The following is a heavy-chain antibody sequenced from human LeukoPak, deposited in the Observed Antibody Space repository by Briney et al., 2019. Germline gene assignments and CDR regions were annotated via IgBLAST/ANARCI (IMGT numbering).Heavy chain of an antibody. CDR2: VYYTGNT. D-gene: IGHD2-2*01. CDR1: GGSISSYY. J-gene: IGHJ4*02. CDR3: ARAVDYCRSASCYEGYFNYMDS. V-gene: IGHV4-59*01. Sequence: SETLGLRQTVSGGSISSYYWSWIRQPPGKGLEWIGYVYYTGNTNHNPSLKSRVTMSVDTSKNQFSLKLSSVTAADTAVYYCARAVDYCRSASCYEGYFNYMDSWGQGPMVTVSS.